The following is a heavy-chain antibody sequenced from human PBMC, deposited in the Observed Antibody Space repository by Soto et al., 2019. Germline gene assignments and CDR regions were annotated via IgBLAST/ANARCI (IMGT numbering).Heavy chain of an antibody. Sequence: SETLSLTCSVPGGSISSIDYFWSWIRQPPGKGLEWIGFIYHTGTTYYNPSLRSRVTISIDTSKSQFSMKLNSVTAADTAVYYCARVMAAMQNWLDPWGQGTLVTVSS. V-gene: IGHV4-30-4*01. D-gene: IGHD2-2*01. J-gene: IGHJ5*02. CDR3: ARVMAAMQNWLDP. CDR2: IYHTGTT. CDR1: GGSISSIDYF.